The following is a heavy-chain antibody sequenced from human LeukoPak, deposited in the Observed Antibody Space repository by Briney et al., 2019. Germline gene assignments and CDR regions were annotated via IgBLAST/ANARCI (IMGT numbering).Heavy chain of an antibody. D-gene: IGHD2-2*01. CDR2: ISGSGGST. CDR3: AKGYCSSTSCYYYYYMDG. Sequence: PGGSLRLSCAASGFTFSSYAMSWVRQAPGKGLEWVSAISGSGGSTYYADSVKGRFTISRDNSKNTLYLQMNSLRAEDTAVYYCAKGYCSSTSCYYYYYMDGWGKGTTVTVSS. V-gene: IGHV3-23*01. CDR1: GFTFSSYA. J-gene: IGHJ6*03.